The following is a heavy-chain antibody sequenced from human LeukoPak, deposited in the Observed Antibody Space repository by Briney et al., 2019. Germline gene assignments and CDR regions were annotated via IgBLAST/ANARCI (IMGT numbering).Heavy chain of an antibody. D-gene: IGHD2-21*02. CDR1: GGMFSTHA. V-gene: IGHV1-69*05. CDR3: ARDRVVTAILGWFDL. Sequence: ASVKVSCKASGGMFSTHAISWVRQAPGQGLEWVGGIIPMFGTTNYAQKFQGRVTITTDESTTTAYMELSSLRSEDTAVYYCARDRVVTAILGWFDLWGQGTLVTASS. J-gene: IGHJ5*02. CDR2: IIPMFGTT.